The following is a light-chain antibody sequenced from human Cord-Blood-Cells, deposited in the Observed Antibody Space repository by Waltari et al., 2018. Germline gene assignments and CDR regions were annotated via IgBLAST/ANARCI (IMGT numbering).Light chain of an antibody. CDR2: DGS. V-gene: IGLV2-23*01. Sequence: QSALTQPASVSGSPGQSLTISCTGTSSDVGGYNLVSWYQQHPGKSPKLMIYDGSKRPSGVSNRFSGSKSGNTASLTISGLQAEDEAYYYCCSYAGSSTVFGGGTKLTVL. CDR3: CSYAGSSTV. J-gene: IGLJ3*02. CDR1: SSDVGGYNL.